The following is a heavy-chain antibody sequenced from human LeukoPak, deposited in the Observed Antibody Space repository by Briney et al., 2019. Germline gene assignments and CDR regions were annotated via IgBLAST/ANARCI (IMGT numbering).Heavy chain of an antibody. V-gene: IGHV5-51*01. CDR3: ARLLGGEDDDAFDI. J-gene: IGHJ3*02. CDR2: IYPGDSDA. CDR1: GYRFTSYW. D-gene: IGHD2-15*01. Sequence: GESLKISCKASGYRFTSYWTGWVRQMAGKGLEWMGIIYPGDSDARYSPSFQGQVTISADKSISTAYLQWSSLKASDTAIYYCARLLGGEDDDAFDIWGQGTMITVSS.